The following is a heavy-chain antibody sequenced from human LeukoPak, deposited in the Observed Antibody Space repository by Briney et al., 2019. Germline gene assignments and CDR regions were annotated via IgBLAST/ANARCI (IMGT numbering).Heavy chain of an antibody. CDR1: GGSITSRSYY. CDR2: MYYSGST. J-gene: IGHJ2*01. V-gene: IGHV4-39*01. D-gene: IGHD6-6*01. CDR3: ARLGGGGSSPNRSFDL. Sequence: SETLSLTCTVSGGSITSRSYYWGWIRQPPGKGLEWIGSMYYSGSTYYNPSLKSRVTISVDTSKNQFSLKLSSVTAADTAVYSCARLGGGGSSPNRSFDLWGRGTLVAVSS.